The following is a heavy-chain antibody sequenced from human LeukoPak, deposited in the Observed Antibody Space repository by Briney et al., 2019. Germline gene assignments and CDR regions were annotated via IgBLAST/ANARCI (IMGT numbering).Heavy chain of an antibody. CDR3: ARVYDFWSGPTYYYYYGMDV. D-gene: IGHD3-3*01. J-gene: IGHJ6*02. Sequence: GASVKVSCKASGYTFTSYGISWVRQAPGQGLEWMGWISAYNGNTNYAQKLQGRVTMTTDTSTSTAYMELRSLRSDDTAVYYCARVYDFWSGPTYYYYYGMDVWGQGTTVTVSS. CDR2: ISAYNGNT. CDR1: GYTFTSYG. V-gene: IGHV1-18*01.